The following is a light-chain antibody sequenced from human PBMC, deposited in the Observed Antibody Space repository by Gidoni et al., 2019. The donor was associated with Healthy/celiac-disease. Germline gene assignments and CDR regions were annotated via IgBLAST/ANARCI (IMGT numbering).Light chain of an antibody. CDR3: CSYAGSSYV. J-gene: IGLJ1*01. Sequence: QSALTQPRSVSGSPGQSVTISCTGTSSDVGGYNYVSWYQQHPGKAPKLMIYDVSKWPSGVPDRCSGSKSGNTASLTISGLQAEDEADYYCCSYAGSSYVFGTGTKVTVL. CDR1: SSDVGGYNY. CDR2: DVS. V-gene: IGLV2-11*01.